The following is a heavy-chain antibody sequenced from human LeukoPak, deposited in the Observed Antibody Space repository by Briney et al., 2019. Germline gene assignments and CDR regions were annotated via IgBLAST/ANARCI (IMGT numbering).Heavy chain of an antibody. V-gene: IGHV4-34*01. J-gene: IGHJ6*03. CDR3: ARDLMDDSSPKYYYYYMDV. CDR2: INHSGST. Sequence: SETLSLTCAVYGGSFSGYYWSWIRQPPGKGLEWIGEINHSGSTNYNPSLKSRVTISVDTSKNQFSLKLSSVTAADTAVYYCARDLMDDSSPKYYYYYMDVWGKGTTVTVSS. CDR1: GGSFSGYY. D-gene: IGHD3-22*01.